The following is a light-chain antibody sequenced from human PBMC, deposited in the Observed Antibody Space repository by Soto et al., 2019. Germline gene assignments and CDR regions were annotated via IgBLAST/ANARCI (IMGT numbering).Light chain of an antibody. CDR1: STGVGGYNY. V-gene: IGLV2-8*01. CDR2: EVS. Sequence: QSALTQPPSASGSPGQSVTISCTGTSTGVGGYNYVSCYQQHPGKAPKLMIYEVSKRPSGVPDRFSGSKSGNTASLTVSGLQADDEADYYCSSYAGSTVVFGGGTKLTVL. CDR3: SSYAGSTVV. J-gene: IGLJ2*01.